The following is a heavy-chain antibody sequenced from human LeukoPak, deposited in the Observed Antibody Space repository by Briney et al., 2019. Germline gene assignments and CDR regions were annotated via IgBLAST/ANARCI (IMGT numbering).Heavy chain of an antibody. Sequence: PGGSLRLSCEASGFTFSTSTMHWVRQAPGKGLEWVANINQHGGDIHYVDSVRGRFTISRDNARNSLYLQMNSLRAEDTAVYYCARPRGNVEMATIPFDYWGQGTVVTVSS. D-gene: IGHD5-24*01. J-gene: IGHJ4*02. CDR1: GFTFSTST. CDR3: ARPRGNVEMATIPFDY. V-gene: IGHV3-7*01. CDR2: INQHGGDI.